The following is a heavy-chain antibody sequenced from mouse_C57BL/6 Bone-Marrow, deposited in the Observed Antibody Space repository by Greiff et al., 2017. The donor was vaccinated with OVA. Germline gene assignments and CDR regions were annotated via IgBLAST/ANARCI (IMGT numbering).Heavy chain of an antibody. CDR1: GFTFSSYA. J-gene: IGHJ3*01. V-gene: IGHV5-4*01. CDR2: ISDGGSYT. Sequence: EVMLVESGGGLVKPGGSLKLSCAASGFTFSSYAMSWVRQTPEKRLEWVATISDGGSYTYYPDNVKGRFTISRDNAKNNLYLQLSHLKSEDTAMYDGARERSIVTTPYWGQGTLVTVSA. CDR3: ARERSIVTTPY. D-gene: IGHD2-5*01.